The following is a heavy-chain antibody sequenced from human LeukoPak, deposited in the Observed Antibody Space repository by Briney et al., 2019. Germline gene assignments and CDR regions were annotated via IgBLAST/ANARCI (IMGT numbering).Heavy chain of an antibody. CDR3: VRAVVTDGFDY. V-gene: IGHV1-2*02. Sequence: ASVKVSRKGSGYTFTDYYIHLVRQAPGKRLEWMGWVNPNSGGTNYAQRFQGRVTVTGDTSISTAYMELTRLTSDDTAVYYCVRAVVTDGFDYWGQGTLVTVSS. D-gene: IGHD4-23*01. CDR2: VNPNSGGT. J-gene: IGHJ4*02. CDR1: GYTFTDYY.